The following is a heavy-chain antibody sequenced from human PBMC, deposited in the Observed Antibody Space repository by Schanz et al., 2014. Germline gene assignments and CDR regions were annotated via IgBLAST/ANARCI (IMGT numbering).Heavy chain of an antibody. Sequence: QVQLVQSGAEVRKPGASVKVSCKASGYIFGSHGMTWVRQAPGQGPELMGWINAHTGNTQYAQKFQGRVNMTRDTVTATVHLELTRLRTDDTAIYYGAKGHSAAYHSNSAGAFDIWGQGTRVAVSS. CDR2: INAHTGNT. CDR3: AKGHSAAYHSNSAGAFDI. D-gene: IGHD4-4*01. CDR1: GYIFGSHG. V-gene: IGHV1-18*01. J-gene: IGHJ3*02.